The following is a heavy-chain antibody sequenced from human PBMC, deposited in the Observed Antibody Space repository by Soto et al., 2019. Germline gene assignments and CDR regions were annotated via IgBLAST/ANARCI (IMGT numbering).Heavy chain of an antibody. CDR2: INHSGST. Sequence: SETLSLTCAVYGGSFSGYYWSWIRQPPGKGLEWIGEINHSGSTNYNPSLKSRVTISVDTSKNQFSLKLSSVTAADTAVYYCVTCIAVAGHPEYFDYWGQGTLVTVSS. D-gene: IGHD6-19*01. CDR3: VTCIAVAGHPEYFDY. CDR1: GGSFSGYY. J-gene: IGHJ4*02. V-gene: IGHV4-34*01.